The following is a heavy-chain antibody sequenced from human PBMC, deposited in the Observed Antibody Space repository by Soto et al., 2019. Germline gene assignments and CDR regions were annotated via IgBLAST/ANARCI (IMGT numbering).Heavy chain of an antibody. CDR2: IDPSDSYT. V-gene: IGHV5-10-1*01. CDR3: ARHCSSTSCYPTYYYYGMDV. J-gene: IGHJ6*02. Sequence: PGESLKISCKGSGYSFTSYWISWVRQMPGKGLEWMGRIDPSDSYTNYSPSFQGHVTISADKSISTAYLQWSSLKASDTAMYYCARHCSSTSCYPTYYYYGMDVWGQGTTVTVSS. CDR1: GYSFTSYW. D-gene: IGHD2-2*01.